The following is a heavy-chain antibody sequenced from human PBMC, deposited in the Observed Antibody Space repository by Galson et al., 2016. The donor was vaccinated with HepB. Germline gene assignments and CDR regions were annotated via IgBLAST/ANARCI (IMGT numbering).Heavy chain of an antibody. CDR3: ARDSVTSYDILTSYFPIDY. J-gene: IGHJ4*02. D-gene: IGHD3-9*01. CDR2: ISSSSSYI. CDR1: GFTFSSYS. Sequence: SLRLSCAASGFTFSSYSMNWVRQAPGKGLEWVSSISSSSSYICYADSVKGRFTISRDNAKNSLYLQMNSLRAEDTAVYYCARDSVTSYDILTSYFPIDYWGQGALVTVSS. V-gene: IGHV3-21*01.